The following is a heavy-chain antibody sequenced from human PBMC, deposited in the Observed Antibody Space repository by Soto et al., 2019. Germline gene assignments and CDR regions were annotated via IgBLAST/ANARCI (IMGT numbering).Heavy chain of an antibody. V-gene: IGHV3-21*01. D-gene: IGHD5-12*01. J-gene: IGHJ4*02. CDR2: ISSSSSYI. Sequence: EVQLVESGGGLVKPGGSLRLSCAASGFTFSSYSMNWVRQAPGKGLEWVSSISSSSSYIYYADSVKGRFTISRDNAKNLLYLQMNSLRAEDTAVYYCAREHSGYDSIDYWGQGTLVTVSS. CDR3: AREHSGYDSIDY. CDR1: GFTFSSYS.